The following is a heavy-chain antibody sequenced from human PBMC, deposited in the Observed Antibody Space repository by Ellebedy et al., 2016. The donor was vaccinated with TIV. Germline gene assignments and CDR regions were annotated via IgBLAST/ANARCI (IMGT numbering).Heavy chain of an antibody. CDR3: ARDSNPADYYDSSGGFDY. CDR1: GFTFSSYG. V-gene: IGHV3-30*03. J-gene: IGHJ4*02. Sequence: PGGSLRLSCAASGFTFSSYGMHWVRQAPGKGLEWVAVISYDGSNKYYADSVKGRFTISRDNSKNTLYLQMNSLRAEDTAVYYCARDSNPADYYDSSGGFDYWGQGTLVTVSS. D-gene: IGHD3-22*01. CDR2: ISYDGSNK.